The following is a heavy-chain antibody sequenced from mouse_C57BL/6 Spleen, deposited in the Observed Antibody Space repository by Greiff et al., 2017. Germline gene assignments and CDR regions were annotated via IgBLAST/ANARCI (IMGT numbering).Heavy chain of an antibody. J-gene: IGHJ1*03. D-gene: IGHD2-1*01. V-gene: IGHV5-16*01. CDR2: INYDGSST. CDR1: GFTFSDYY. Sequence: EVKLVESEGGLVQPGSSMKLSCTASGFTFSDYYMAWVRQVPEKGLEWVANINYDGSSTYYLDSLKSRFIISRDNAKNILYLQMSSLKSEDTATYYCARGIYGNFWYFDVWGTGTTVTVSS. CDR3: ARGIYGNFWYFDV.